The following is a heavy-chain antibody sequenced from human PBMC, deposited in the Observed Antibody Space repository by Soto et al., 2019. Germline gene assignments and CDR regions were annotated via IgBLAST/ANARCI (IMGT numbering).Heavy chain of an antibody. CDR1: GGSISSGDYY. D-gene: IGHD3-22*01. V-gene: IGHV4-30-4*01. CDR3: ASHTYYYDSTAPDY. CDR2: IYYSGNT. Sequence: SGTLSLTCTVSGGSISSGDYYWSWIRQPPGKGLEWIGYIYYSGNTYYNPSLKSRVTISVDTSKNQFSLKLSSVTAADTAVYYCASHTYYYDSTAPDYWGQGTLVTVSS. J-gene: IGHJ4*02.